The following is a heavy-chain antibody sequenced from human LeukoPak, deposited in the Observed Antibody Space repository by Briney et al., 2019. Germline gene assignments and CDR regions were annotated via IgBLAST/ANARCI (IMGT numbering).Heavy chain of an antibody. Sequence: SETLSLTCTVSGGSISSGGYSGSWIRQHPGKGLEWIGYIYYSGNTYHNPSLKSRLTMSVDTSKNQFSLRLSSVTAADTAVYYCARESATVRTPGVHFDYWGQGTLVTVSS. J-gene: IGHJ4*02. CDR1: GGSISSGGYS. V-gene: IGHV4-31*03. CDR2: IYYSGNT. D-gene: IGHD4-17*01. CDR3: ARESATVRTPGVHFDY.